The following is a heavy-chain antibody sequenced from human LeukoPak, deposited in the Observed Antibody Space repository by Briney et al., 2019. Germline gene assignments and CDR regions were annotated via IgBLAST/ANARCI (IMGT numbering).Heavy chain of an antibody. Sequence: SETLSLTCTVSGGSISSSSYYWGWIRRPPGKGLEWIGSIYYSGSTYYNPSLKSRVTISVDTSKNQFSLKLSSVTAADTAVYYCARRTTGLLRYFDWLPAAFDYWGQGTLVTVSS. D-gene: IGHD3-9*01. V-gene: IGHV4-39*01. CDR2: IYYSGST. J-gene: IGHJ4*02. CDR3: ARRTTGLLRYFDWLPAAFDY. CDR1: GGSISSSSYY.